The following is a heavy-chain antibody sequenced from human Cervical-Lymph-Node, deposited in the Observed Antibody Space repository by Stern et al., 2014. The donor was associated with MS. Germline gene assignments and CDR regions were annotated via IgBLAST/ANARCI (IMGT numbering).Heavy chain of an antibody. V-gene: IGHV3-21*01. J-gene: IGHJ4*02. CDR3: AKGRGGNYRYYFDY. Sequence: EVPLVESGGGLVKPGGSLRLSCAASGFTFSSYSMNWVRQAPGKGLEWVASISSGGSYIYYADSLKGRFTISRDNAKNSMYLQMNRLGAEDTAVYYCAKGRGGNYRYYFDYWGQGTLVTVSS. D-gene: IGHD4-23*01. CDR2: ISSGGSYI. CDR1: GFTFSSYS.